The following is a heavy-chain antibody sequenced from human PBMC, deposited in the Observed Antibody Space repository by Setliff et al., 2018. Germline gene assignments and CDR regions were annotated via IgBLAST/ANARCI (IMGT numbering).Heavy chain of an antibody. CDR1: GFTVSAND. D-gene: IGHD3-10*01. V-gene: IGHV3-53*01. CDR3: ARDGVFYAMDF. J-gene: IGHJ6*02. CDR2: LYDDGSK. Sequence: GGSLRLSCAASGFTVSANDMSWVRQAPGKGLEWISLLYDDGSKFYADSVKGRFTISRDSSKNMLYLQMDSLRAEDSAVYYCARDGVFYAMDFWGQGATVTVSS.